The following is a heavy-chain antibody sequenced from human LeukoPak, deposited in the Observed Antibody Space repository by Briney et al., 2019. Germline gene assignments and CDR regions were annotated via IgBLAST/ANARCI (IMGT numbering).Heavy chain of an antibody. CDR1: GFTFSSYS. J-gene: IGHJ4*02. D-gene: IGHD5-24*01. V-gene: IGHV3-48*01. Sequence: GGSLRLSCAASGFTFSSYSMNWVRQAPGKGLEWVSYISSSSSTMYYADSVKGRFTISRDNAKNSLYLQMNSLRAEDTAVYYCARARDGYRDYFDYWGQGTLVTVSS. CDR2: ISSSSSTM. CDR3: ARARDGYRDYFDY.